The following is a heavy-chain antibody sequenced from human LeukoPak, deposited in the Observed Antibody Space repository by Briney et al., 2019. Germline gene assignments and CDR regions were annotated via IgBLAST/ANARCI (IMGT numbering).Heavy chain of an antibody. CDR1: GYTCTGYY. CDR3: ARDRGYSGYGGVFDY. J-gene: IGHJ4*02. V-gene: IGHV1-2*02. D-gene: IGHD5-12*01. CDR2: SNPNNGGT. Sequence: ASVKVSCKASGYTCTGYYIHWVRQAPGQGLGWMGRSNPNNGGTNYAQQLQGRVTMTRDTSISTAYMELSRLRSDDTAVYYCARDRGYSGYGGVFDYWGQGTLVTVSS.